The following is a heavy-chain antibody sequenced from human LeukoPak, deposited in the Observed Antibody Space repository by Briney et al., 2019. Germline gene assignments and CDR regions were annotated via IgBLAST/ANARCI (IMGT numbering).Heavy chain of an antibody. V-gene: IGHV3-33*01. J-gene: IGHJ5*02. CDR3: ASLNWFDP. CDR1: GFTFSSYG. CDR2: IWHDGSNK. Sequence: PGRSLRLSCAASGFTFSSYGMHWVRQAPGKGLEWVAVIWHDGSNKYYADSVKGRFTISRDNSKNTLYLQMNSLRAEDTAVYYCASLNWFDPWGQGTLVTVSS.